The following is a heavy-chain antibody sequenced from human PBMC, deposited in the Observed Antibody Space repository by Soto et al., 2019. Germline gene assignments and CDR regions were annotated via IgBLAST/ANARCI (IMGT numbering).Heavy chain of an antibody. D-gene: IGHD6-6*01. CDR2: INHSGST. V-gene: IGHV4-34*01. CDR1: GGSFSGYY. CDR3: ARSPRGLRQKYSSPPGYFDY. J-gene: IGHJ4*02. Sequence: LLAASETLSLTCAVYGGSFSGYYWSWIRQPPGKGLEWIGEINHSGSTNYNPSLKSRVTISVDTSKNQFSLKLSSVTAADTAVYYCARSPRGLRQKYSSPPGYFDYWGQGTLVTVSS.